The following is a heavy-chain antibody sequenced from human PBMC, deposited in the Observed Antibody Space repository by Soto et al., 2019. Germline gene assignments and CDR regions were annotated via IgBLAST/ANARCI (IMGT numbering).Heavy chain of an antibody. J-gene: IGHJ3*02. D-gene: IGHD4-17*01. CDR3: ARESTVTHLGPSADAFDI. CDR1: GFTFSSYG. Sequence: QVQLVESGGGVVQPGRSLRLSCAASGFTFSSYGMHWVRQAPGKGLEWVAVIWYDGSNKYYADSVKGRFTISRDNSKNSLYLQMNSLRAEETAVYYCARESTVTHLGPSADAFDIWGQGKMVTVSS. CDR2: IWYDGSNK. V-gene: IGHV3-33*01.